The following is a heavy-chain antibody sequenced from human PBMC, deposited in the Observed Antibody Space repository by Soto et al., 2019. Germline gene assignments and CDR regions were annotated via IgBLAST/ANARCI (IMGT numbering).Heavy chain of an antibody. D-gene: IGHD5-12*01. V-gene: IGHV4-59*11. CDR3: ARGGGYIDY. CDR2: IYYSGST. Sequence: SETLSLTCTVSGGSMNSHYWSWYRQPPGKGLEWIGYIYYSGSTDYNPSLKSRVTMSVDTSKNQFSLKLTSVSAADTAVYYCARGGGYIDYWGHGIMVTVSS. J-gene: IGHJ4*01. CDR1: GGSMNSHY.